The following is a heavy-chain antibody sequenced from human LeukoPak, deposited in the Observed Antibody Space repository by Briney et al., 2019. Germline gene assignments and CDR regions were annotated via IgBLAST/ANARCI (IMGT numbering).Heavy chain of an antibody. D-gene: IGHD3-22*01. CDR2: INPDTGGT. Sequence: ASVKVSCKASGYTFTGYYMHWVRQAPGPGLEWMGWINPDTGGTNYAQKFQGRVTMTRDTSISTAYMELSRLKSDDTAVYCCARGHDRTADYWGQGTLVTVSS. V-gene: IGHV1-2*02. J-gene: IGHJ4*02. CDR3: ARGHDRTADY. CDR1: GYTFTGYY.